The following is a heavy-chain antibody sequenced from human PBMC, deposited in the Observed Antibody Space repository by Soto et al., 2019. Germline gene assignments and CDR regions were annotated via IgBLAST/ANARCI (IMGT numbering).Heavy chain of an antibody. V-gene: IGHV4-61*01. CDR2: IYYSGST. J-gene: IGHJ3*02. CDR3: ARDGAYSYDSSMNAFDI. D-gene: IGHD3-22*01. Sequence: SETLSLTCTVSGGSVSSGSYYWSWIRQPPGKGLEWIGYIYYSGSTNYNPSLKSRVTISVDTSKNQFSLKLSSVTAADTAVYYCARDGAYSYDSSMNAFDIWGQGTMVTVSS. CDR1: GGSVSSGSYY.